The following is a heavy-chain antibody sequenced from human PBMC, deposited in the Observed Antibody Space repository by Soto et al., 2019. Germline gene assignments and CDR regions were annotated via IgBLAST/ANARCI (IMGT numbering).Heavy chain of an antibody. CDR2: VYHSGST. Sequence: SETLSLTCAVSGDSISSTFWWTWVRQPPGKGLEWIGEVYHSGSTRYNPSLKSRVTISVDKPNNQFSLKLNSVTAADTAVFYCARRSGSYYGEDIFDYWGQGTLVTVSS. V-gene: IGHV4-4*02. CDR1: GDSISSTFW. D-gene: IGHD1-26*01. J-gene: IGHJ4*02. CDR3: ARRSGSYYGEDIFDY.